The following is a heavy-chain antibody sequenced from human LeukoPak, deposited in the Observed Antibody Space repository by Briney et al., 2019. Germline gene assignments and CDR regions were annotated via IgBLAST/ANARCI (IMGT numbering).Heavy chain of an antibody. CDR2: IYTSGST. J-gene: IGHJ6*03. CDR1: GGSISSYY. Sequence: PSETLSLTCTDPGGSISSYYWSWIRQPAGKGLGWIGRIYTSGSTNYNPSLKSRVTMSVDTSKNQFSLKLSSVTAADTAVYYCAGEIEDIVVVPAAIQGYYYYYYMDVWGKGTTVTVSS. V-gene: IGHV4-4*07. D-gene: IGHD2-2*02. CDR3: AGEIEDIVVVPAAIQGYYYYYYMDV.